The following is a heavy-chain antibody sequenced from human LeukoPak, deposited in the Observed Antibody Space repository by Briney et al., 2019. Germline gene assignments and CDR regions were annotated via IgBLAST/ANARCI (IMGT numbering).Heavy chain of an antibody. Sequence: GSLRLSCAGSGFIFNNYWMSWVRQAPGKGLEWVANLKQDGSEQYYVDSVKGRFTISRDNSKNTLYLQMNSLRAEDTAVYYCAKDPAAGTPQPPSYWGQGTLVTVSS. CDR2: LKQDGSEQ. CDR1: GFIFNNYW. V-gene: IGHV3-7*03. CDR3: AKDPAAGTPQPPSY. J-gene: IGHJ4*02. D-gene: IGHD6-13*01.